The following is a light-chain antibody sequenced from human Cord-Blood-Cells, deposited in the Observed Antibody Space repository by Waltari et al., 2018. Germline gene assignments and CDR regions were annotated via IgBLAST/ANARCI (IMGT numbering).Light chain of an antibody. V-gene: IGLV2-23*02. Sequence: QSALTQPASVSGSPGQSITISCTGTSSDVGSYNLVSWYQQHPGKAPKLMIYEVSKRPSGVFNRCSGSKSGNTASLTISGLQAEDEADYYCCSDAGSSTYVFGTGTKVTVL. J-gene: IGLJ1*01. CDR2: EVS. CDR1: SSDVGSYNL. CDR3: CSDAGSSTYV.